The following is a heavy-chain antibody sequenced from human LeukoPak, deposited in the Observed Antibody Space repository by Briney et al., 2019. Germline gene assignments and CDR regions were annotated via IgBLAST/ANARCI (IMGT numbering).Heavy chain of an antibody. CDR2: ISGSGGST. CDR3: AKAIRPPYDFWVIAGLFDY. Sequence: GGSLRLSCAASGFTFSSYAMSWVRQAPGKGLEWVSAISGSGGSTYYADSVKGRFTISRDNSKNTLYLQMNSLRAEDTAVYYCAKAIRPPYDFWVIAGLFDYWGQGTLVTVSS. J-gene: IGHJ4*02. CDR1: GFTFSSYA. V-gene: IGHV3-23*01. D-gene: IGHD3-3*01.